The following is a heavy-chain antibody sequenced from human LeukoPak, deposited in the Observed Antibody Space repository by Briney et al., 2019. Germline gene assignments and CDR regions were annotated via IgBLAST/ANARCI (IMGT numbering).Heavy chain of an antibody. CDR2: INSDGSSI. CDR3: ARWRTCSGGTCYLDY. D-gene: IGHD2-15*01. CDR1: GFTLSNYW. Sequence: GGSLRLSCAASGFTLSNYWMHWVRQAPGKGPVWVSRINSDGSSINYADSVKGRFTISRDNAKNTLYLQMNSLRADDTAVYYCARWRTCSGGTCYLDYWGQGTLVTVSP. V-gene: IGHV3-74*01. J-gene: IGHJ4*02.